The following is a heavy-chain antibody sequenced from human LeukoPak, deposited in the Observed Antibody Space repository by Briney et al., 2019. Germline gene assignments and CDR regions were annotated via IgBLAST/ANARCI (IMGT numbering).Heavy chain of an antibody. CDR2: MNPNSGNT. D-gene: IGHD5-12*01. CDR3: ARGGAYDALDAFDM. V-gene: IGHV1-8*03. CDR1: GYTFTSYD. Sequence: ASVKVSCKASGYTFTSYDINWVRQATGQGLEWMGWMNPNSGNTGYAQKFQGRVTITRNTSISTAYMELNSLRREDTAVYFCARGGAYDALDAFDMWGQGTMVTVYS. J-gene: IGHJ3*02.